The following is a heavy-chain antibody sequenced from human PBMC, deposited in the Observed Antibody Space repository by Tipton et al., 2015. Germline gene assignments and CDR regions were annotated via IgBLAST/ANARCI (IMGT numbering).Heavy chain of an antibody. J-gene: IGHJ4*02. Sequence: SLRLSCAASAFTFSTYAMSWVRQAPGKGLEWVSAISGSGGSTYYADSVKGRFTISRDNSKNTLYLQMHSLRAEDTAVYYCTRGRDGYPTGLDYWGQGTLVTVSS. CDR1: AFTFSTYA. V-gene: IGHV3-23*01. D-gene: IGHD5-24*01. CDR3: TRGRDGYPTGLDY. CDR2: ISGSGGST.